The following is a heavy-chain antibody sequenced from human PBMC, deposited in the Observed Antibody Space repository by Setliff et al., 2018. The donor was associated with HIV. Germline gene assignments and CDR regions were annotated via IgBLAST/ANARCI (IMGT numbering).Heavy chain of an antibody. CDR3: ATCRHRPSNWFDP. J-gene: IGHJ5*02. Sequence: PSETLSLTCAVSGGSVSSPSYYWGWIRQPPGKGLEWIGSVYNSGITFKNLSLKSRLSISVDRSGNQFSLRLTSVTAADTAVYYCATCRHRPSNWFDPWGQGTAVTVSS. CDR1: GGSVSSPSYY. V-gene: IGHV4-39*07. CDR2: VYNSGIT.